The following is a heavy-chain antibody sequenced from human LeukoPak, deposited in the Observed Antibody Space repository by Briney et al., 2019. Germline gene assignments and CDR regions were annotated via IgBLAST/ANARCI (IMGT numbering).Heavy chain of an antibody. CDR2: IWYDGSNK. D-gene: IGHD1-26*01. V-gene: IGHV3-33*01. CDR1: GFTFSSYG. J-gene: IGHJ4*02. Sequence: GRSLRLSCAASGFTFSSYGMHWVRQAPGKGLEWVAVIWYDGSNKYYADSVKGRFTISRDNSKNTLYLQMNSLRAEDTAVYYCARALELKAFDYWGQGTLVTVSS. CDR3: ARALELKAFDY.